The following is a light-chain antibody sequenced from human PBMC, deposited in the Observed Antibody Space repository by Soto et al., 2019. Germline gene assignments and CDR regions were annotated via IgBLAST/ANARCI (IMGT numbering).Light chain of an antibody. J-gene: IGKJ4*01. CDR1: QSIIRY. Sequence: SQMPQSPSSLSASVGDRVTITCRASQSIIRYLNWYQQRPGKAPKFLIYAASSLQSGVPSRFSGSGFGTDFTLTISSLQPEDFATYYCQQSHSTPLTFGGGTKVDIK. CDR3: QQSHSTPLT. V-gene: IGKV1-39*01. CDR2: AAS.